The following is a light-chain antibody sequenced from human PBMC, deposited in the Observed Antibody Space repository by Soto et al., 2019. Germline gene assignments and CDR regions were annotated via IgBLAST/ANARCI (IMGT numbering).Light chain of an antibody. CDR3: QQYNNWPPWT. Sequence: EIVMTQSPATLSVSPGERATLSCWASQTISSNLAWYQQKPGQAPRLLIYAASTRATGVPARFSGSGSGTEFTLTISSLQSEDCAVYYCQQYNNWPPWTFGQGTKVEIK. V-gene: IGKV3-15*01. CDR2: AAS. J-gene: IGKJ1*01. CDR1: QTISSN.